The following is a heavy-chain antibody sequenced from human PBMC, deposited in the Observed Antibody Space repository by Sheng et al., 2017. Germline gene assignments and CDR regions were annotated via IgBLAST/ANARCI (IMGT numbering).Heavy chain of an antibody. CDR2: ISYDGSNK. V-gene: IGHV3-30*03. CDR3: ASCITMVRGVISLPGDYGMDV. D-gene: IGHD3-10*01. Sequence: VQLVESGGGLVKPGRSLRLSCATSGFTFSTNAMHWVRQAPGKGLEWVAVISYDGSNKYYADSVKGRFTISRDNSKNTLYLQMNSLRAEDTAVYYCASCITMVRGVISLPGDYGMDVWDQGP. CDR1: GFTFSTNA. J-gene: IGHJ6*02.